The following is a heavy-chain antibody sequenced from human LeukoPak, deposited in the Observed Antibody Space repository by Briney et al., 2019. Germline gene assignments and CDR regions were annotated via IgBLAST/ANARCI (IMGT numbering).Heavy chain of an antibody. CDR2: ISGSGGST. J-gene: IGHJ4*02. V-gene: IGHV3-23*01. CDR1: GFTFSSYA. D-gene: IGHD6-19*01. CDR3: AKFRSASYPYSSGVSDY. Sequence: GGSLRLSCAASGFTFSSYAMSWVRQAPGKGLEWVSAISGSGGSTYYADSVKGRFTISRDNSKNTLYLQMNSLRAEDTAVYYCAKFRSASYPYSSGVSDYRGQGTLVTVSS.